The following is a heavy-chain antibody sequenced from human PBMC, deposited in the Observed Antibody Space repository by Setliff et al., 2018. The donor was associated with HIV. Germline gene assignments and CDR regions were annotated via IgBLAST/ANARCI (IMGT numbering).Heavy chain of an antibody. J-gene: IGHJ2*01. V-gene: IGHV4-61*09. CDR2: IYTSGKT. Sequence: SETLSLTCTVSGDSITRGSYYWSWIRQPAGKGLEWIGHIYTSGKTHYSPSLKSRITISADTSKNQLSLNLCSVTAADTTVYYCARAAYSGTYLWEPATDLWGRGTLVTVSS. D-gene: IGHD1-26*01. CDR1: GDSITRGSYY. CDR3: ARAAYSGTYLWEPATDL.